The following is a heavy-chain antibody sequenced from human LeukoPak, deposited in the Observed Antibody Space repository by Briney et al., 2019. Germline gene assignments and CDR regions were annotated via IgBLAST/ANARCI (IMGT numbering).Heavy chain of an antibody. CDR3: ATIKRGSIFGYFDF. CDR1: GGSISSHY. Sequence: SETLSLNCTVSGGSISSHYWSWIRQPPGKGLEWIAYLFDSVNTKDNPSLQSRLTLSADTSKNQFSLRLSSVTAADTAVYYCATIKRGSIFGYFDFWGQGIKVTVSS. V-gene: IGHV4-59*11. CDR2: LFDSVNT. D-gene: IGHD5-18*01. J-gene: IGHJ4*02.